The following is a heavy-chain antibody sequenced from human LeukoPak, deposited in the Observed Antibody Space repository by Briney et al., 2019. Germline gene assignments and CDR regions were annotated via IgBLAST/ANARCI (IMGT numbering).Heavy chain of an antibody. J-gene: IGHJ4*02. CDR1: GCTFSGSA. Sequence: QAGGSLRLSCAASGCTFSGSATHWVRQAAGKGLGWVGRIRSNANSYATAYAASVKGRFTISRDDSKNTAYLQMNSLKTEDTAVYYCTRTAMVRSYSDYWGQGTLVTVSS. CDR3: TRTAMVRSYSDY. CDR2: IRSNANSYAT. D-gene: IGHD5-18*01. V-gene: IGHV3-73*01.